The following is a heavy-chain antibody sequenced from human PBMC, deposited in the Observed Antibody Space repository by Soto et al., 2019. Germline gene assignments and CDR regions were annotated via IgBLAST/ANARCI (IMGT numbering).Heavy chain of an antibody. Sequence: QVQLAQTGTEVKKPGASVKVSCKASGYSFTYYAIHWVRQAPGQRLEWMGWINAGDGSTKYSQKFQGRGTISSDTSESTAYMDLSSLRSEDTAVYYCARAYKDPSIDAFDIWGQGTMVTVSS. J-gene: IGHJ3*02. CDR1: GYSFTYYA. D-gene: IGHD1-1*01. CDR3: ARAYKDPSIDAFDI. CDR2: INAGDGST. V-gene: IGHV1-3*01.